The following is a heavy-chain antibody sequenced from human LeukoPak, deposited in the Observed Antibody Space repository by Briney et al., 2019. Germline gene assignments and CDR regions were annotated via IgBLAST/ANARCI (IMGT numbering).Heavy chain of an antibody. CDR3: ACPGGYCSSTGGFDP. D-gene: IGHD2-2*01. J-gene: IGHJ5*02. V-gene: IGHV3-30-3*01. Sequence: PGGSLRLSCAASGFTFSSYAMHWVRQAPGKGLEWVAVISYDGSNKYYADSVKGRFTISRDNSKNTLYLQMNSLRAEDTAVYYCACPGGYCSSTGGFDPWGQGTLVTVSS. CDR2: ISYDGSNK. CDR1: GFTFSSYA.